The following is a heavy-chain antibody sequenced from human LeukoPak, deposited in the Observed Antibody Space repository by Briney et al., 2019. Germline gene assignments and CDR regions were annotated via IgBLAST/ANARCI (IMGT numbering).Heavy chain of an antibody. V-gene: IGHV1-18*01. D-gene: IGHD3-10*01. CDR2: ISAYNGNT. CDR1: GYTFTSYG. Sequence: GASVKVSCKASGYTFTSYGISWVRQAPGQGLEWMGWISAYNGNTNYAQKLQGRVTMTTDTSTSTAYMELRSLRSDDTAVYYCARDHSFGELLEYFQHWGQGTLVTVSS. J-gene: IGHJ1*01. CDR3: ARDHSFGELLEYFQH.